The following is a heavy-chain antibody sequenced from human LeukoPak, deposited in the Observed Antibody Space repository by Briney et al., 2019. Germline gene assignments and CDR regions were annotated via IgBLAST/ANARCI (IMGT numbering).Heavy chain of an antibody. J-gene: IGHJ6*02. D-gene: IGHD4-23*01. CDR1: GFTFSSYA. Sequence: GGSLRLSCAASGFTFSSYAMSWVRQAPGKGLEWVSAISGSGGSTYYADSVKGRFTISRDNSKNTLYLQMNSLRAEDTAVYYCVVTQPLDYYYYYYGMDVWGQGTTVTVSS. V-gene: IGHV3-23*01. CDR3: VVTQPLDYYYYYYGMDV. CDR2: ISGSGGST.